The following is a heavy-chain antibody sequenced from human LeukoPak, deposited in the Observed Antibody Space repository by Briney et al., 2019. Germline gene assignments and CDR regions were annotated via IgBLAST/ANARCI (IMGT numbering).Heavy chain of an antibody. CDR1: GFTFSSYW. V-gene: IGHV3-7*01. Sequence: GGSLRLSCAASGFTFSSYWMSWVRQAPGKGLEWVANIKQDGSEKYYVDSVKGRFTISRDNAKNSLYLQMNSLRAEDTAVYYCARDRIIAAARVSAFDIWGQGTMVTVSS. D-gene: IGHD6-13*01. J-gene: IGHJ3*02. CDR2: IKQDGSEK. CDR3: ARDRIIAAARVSAFDI.